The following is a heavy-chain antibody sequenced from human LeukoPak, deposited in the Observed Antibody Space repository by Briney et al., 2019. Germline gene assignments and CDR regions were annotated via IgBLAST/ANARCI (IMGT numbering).Heavy chain of an antibody. V-gene: IGHV3-9*01. CDR3: VKAVVGGQGAYYFDY. CDR2: ISWNSGSI. Sequence: GGSLRLSRAASGFTFDDYAMHWVRQAPGKGLEWVSGISWNSGSIDYADSVKGRFSISRDNSKNSVFLQMSSLTTEDTAIYFCVKAVVGGQGAYYFDYWGQGTLVTVSS. CDR1: GFTFDDYA. D-gene: IGHD6-19*01. J-gene: IGHJ4*02.